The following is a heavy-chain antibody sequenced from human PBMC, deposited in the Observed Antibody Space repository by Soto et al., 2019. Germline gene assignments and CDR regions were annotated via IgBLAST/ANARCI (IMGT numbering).Heavy chain of an antibody. CDR1: GYTLTELS. CDR3: ARATSIATAVSFDY. CDR2: FDPEDGET. J-gene: IGHJ4*02. D-gene: IGHD6-13*01. Sequence: ASVKVSCKVSGYTLTELSMHWVRQAPGKGLEWMGGFDPEDGETIYAQKFQGWVTMTRDTSISTAYMELSRLRSDDTAVYYCARATSIATAVSFDYWGQGTLVTSPQ. V-gene: IGHV1-24*01.